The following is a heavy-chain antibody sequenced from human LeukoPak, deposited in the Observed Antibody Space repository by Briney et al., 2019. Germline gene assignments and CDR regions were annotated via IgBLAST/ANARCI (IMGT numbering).Heavy chain of an antibody. Sequence: SETLSPTHTVACGSISTFYANWARHPPGKGLEWMGNFYYGGHSYYNPSLKSRVTISVDKSKNQFSLKLSSVTAADTAVYYCGSHMWVQSSGGFDSWGQGTLVTVSS. V-gene: IGHV4-59*08. CDR1: CGSISTFY. CDR3: GSHMWVQSSGGFDS. J-gene: IGHJ4*02. D-gene: IGHD5-18*01. CDR2: FYYGGHS.